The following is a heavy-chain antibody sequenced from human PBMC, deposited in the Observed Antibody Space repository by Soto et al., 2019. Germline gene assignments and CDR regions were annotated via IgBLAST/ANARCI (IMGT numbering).Heavy chain of an antibody. Sequence: LSLSCTGSGFTFADYTMSWVRQAPGKGLEWVGLIRSEANGGTTHYAASVHGGFIISRDDSRGIAFLQMNNLKSEDTAVYYCTRVGKFDYWGQGTLVTVSS. D-gene: IGHD1-26*01. CDR1: GFTFADYT. CDR3: TRVGKFDY. V-gene: IGHV3-49*04. CDR2: IRSEANGGTT. J-gene: IGHJ4*02.